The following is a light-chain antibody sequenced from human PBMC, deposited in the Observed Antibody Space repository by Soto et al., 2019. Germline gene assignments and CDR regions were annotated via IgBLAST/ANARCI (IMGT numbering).Light chain of an antibody. J-gene: IGKJ4*01. Sequence: EIVLTQSPATLSLSPGERATLSCRASQSVSKYLAWYQQRPGQAPRLLIFDVSYRATGTPARFSGSGSGTDFTLTISSLEPEDFAVSHCQQRTNWQLTFGGGTRVEIK. CDR2: DVS. V-gene: IGKV3-11*01. CDR3: QQRTNWQLT. CDR1: QSVSKY.